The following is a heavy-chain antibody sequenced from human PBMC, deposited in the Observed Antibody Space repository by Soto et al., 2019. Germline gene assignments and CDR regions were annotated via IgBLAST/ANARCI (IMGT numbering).Heavy chain of an antibody. J-gene: IGHJ6*02. CDR2: ISYDGSNK. CDR3: ARVRGGAGYYGMDV. CDR1: GFTFSSYA. V-gene: IGHV3-30-3*01. D-gene: IGHD4-17*01. Sequence: QVQLVESGGGVVQPGRSLRLSCAASGFTFSSYAMHWVRQAPGKGLEWVAVISYDGSNKYYADSVKGRFTISRYNSKNTLYLQMNSLRAEDTAVYYCARVRGGAGYYGMDVWGQGTTVTVSS.